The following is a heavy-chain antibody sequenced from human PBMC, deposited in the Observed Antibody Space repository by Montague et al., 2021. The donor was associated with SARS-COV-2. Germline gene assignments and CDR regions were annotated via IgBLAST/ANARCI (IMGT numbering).Heavy chain of an antibody. V-gene: IGHV4-59*08. Sequence: SETLSLTCTVSGGSISSYYWSWIRQPPGKGLEWIGYIYYSGSTNYNPSLKSRVTISVDTSKNQFSLKLSSVTAADTAVYYCARPRRAPYCSGGGCSSPPGWFDPWGQGTLVTVSS. CDR2: IYYSGST. D-gene: IGHD2-15*01. CDR1: GGSISSYY. CDR3: ARPRRAPYCSGGGCSSPPGWFDP. J-gene: IGHJ5*02.